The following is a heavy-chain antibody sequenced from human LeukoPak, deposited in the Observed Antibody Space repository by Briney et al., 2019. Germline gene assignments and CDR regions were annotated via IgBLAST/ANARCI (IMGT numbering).Heavy chain of an antibody. CDR3: ARSLYCGGDCYPNDAFDI. V-gene: IGHV1-69*13. Sequence: SVKVSCKAPGGTFSSYAISWVRQAPGQGLEWMGGIIPIFGTANYAQKFQGRVTITADESTSTAYMELSSLRAEDTAVYYCARSLYCGGDCYPNDAFDIWGQGTMVTVSS. J-gene: IGHJ3*02. D-gene: IGHD2-21*02. CDR1: GGTFSSYA. CDR2: IIPIFGTA.